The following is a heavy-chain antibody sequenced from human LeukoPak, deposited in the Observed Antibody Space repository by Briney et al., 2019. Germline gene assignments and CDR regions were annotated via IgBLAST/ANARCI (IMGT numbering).Heavy chain of an antibody. J-gene: IGHJ4*02. V-gene: IGHV4-30-2*01. CDR3: TRDTAAGTPSFDY. CDR1: GGSISSDNYY. Sequence: TSETLSLTCTVSGGSISSDNYYWTWIRQPPGKGLEWVGYIFHSGSTNYNPSLKSRVTISVDTSKNQFSLKLSSVTAADTAVYYCTRDTAAGTPSFDYWGQGTLVTVSS. D-gene: IGHD6-13*01. CDR2: IFHSGST.